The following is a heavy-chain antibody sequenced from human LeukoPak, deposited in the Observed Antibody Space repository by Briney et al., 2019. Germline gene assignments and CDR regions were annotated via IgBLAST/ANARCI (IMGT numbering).Heavy chain of an antibody. CDR2: IKQDGSEK. CDR3: TRVVLVGTTYSYFDY. D-gene: IGHD2-21*02. J-gene: IGHJ4*02. CDR1: GFTFSSYW. Sequence: GGSLRLSCAASGFTFSSYWMSWVRQAPGKGLEWVANIKQDGSEKYYVDSVKGRFTISRDNAKNSLYLQMNSLKAEDTAVYYCTRVVLVGTTYSYFDYWGQGTLVTVSS. V-gene: IGHV3-7*03.